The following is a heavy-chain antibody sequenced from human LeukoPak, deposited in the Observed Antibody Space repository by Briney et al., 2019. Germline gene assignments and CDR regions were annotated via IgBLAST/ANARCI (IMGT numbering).Heavy chain of an antibody. CDR2: ISGTTGTT. CDR3: ATKTSYGDRYFDY. V-gene: IGHV3-23*01. Sequence: PGGSLRLSCAASGFSFSSYAMSWIRQAPGKGLEWLSAISGTTGTTFYADSVKGRFTISSDNSKNTLFLQMNSLRAEDTAVYYCATKTSYGDRYFDYWGQGTLVTVSS. J-gene: IGHJ4*02. D-gene: IGHD4-17*01. CDR1: GFSFSSYA.